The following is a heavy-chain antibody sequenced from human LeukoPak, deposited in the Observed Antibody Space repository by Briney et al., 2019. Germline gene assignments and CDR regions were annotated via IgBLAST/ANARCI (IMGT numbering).Heavy chain of an antibody. J-gene: IGHJ4*02. CDR1: GFTFSSYA. D-gene: IGHD2-2*01. CDR2: ISGSGGST. CDR3: AKDPAHCSSTSCGY. V-gene: IGHV3-23*01. Sequence: GGSLRLPCAASGFTFSSYAMSWVRQAPGKGLGWVSAISGSGGSTYYADSVKGRFTISRDNSKNTLYLQMNSLRAEDTAVYYCAKDPAHCSSTSCGYWGQGTLVTVSS.